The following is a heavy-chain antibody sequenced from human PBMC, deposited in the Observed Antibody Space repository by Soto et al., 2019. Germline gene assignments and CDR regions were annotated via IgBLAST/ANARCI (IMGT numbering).Heavy chain of an antibody. Sequence: SVKGSCKASGGTFSSYAISWVRQAPGQGLEWMGGIIPIFGTANYAQKFQGRVTITADESTSTAYMELSSLRSEDTAVYYCARGLVDLWYSGSPMLDYWGQGALVTVSS. D-gene: IGHD1-26*01. CDR1: GGTFSSYA. J-gene: IGHJ4*02. CDR2: IIPIFGTA. V-gene: IGHV1-69*13. CDR3: ARGLVDLWYSGSPMLDY.